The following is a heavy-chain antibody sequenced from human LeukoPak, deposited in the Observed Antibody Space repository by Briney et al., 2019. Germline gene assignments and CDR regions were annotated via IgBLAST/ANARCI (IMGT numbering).Heavy chain of an antibody. Sequence: GGSLRLSCAASGFTFSGYAMSWVRQAPGKGLEWVSAISGGGGSINYADPVKGRFIISRDDSKDTLYLQMNSLRAEDTAVYYCARDDFWSGYYGGYWGQGTLVTVSS. V-gene: IGHV3-23*01. CDR1: GFTFSGYA. J-gene: IGHJ4*02. D-gene: IGHD3-3*01. CDR3: ARDDFWSGYYGGY. CDR2: ISGGGGSI.